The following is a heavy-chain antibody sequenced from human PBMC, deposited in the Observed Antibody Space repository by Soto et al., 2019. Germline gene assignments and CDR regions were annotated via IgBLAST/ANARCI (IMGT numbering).Heavy chain of an antibody. V-gene: IGHV4-30-4*01. CDR3: ARGHRFGESRNDY. Sequence: QVQLQESGPGLVKPSQTLSLTCTVSGGSISSDDYYWAWIRQSPGKGLEWIGYIYSSGSTYYNPSLKSRVAMSVDTSTNQFSLKLSSVTAADTALYYCARGHRFGESRNDYWGQGTLVTVSS. CDR1: GGSISSDDYY. CDR2: IYSSGST. D-gene: IGHD3-10*01. J-gene: IGHJ4*02.